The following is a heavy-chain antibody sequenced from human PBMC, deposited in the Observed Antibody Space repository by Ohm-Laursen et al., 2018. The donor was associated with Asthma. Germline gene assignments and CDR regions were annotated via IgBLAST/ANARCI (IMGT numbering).Heavy chain of an antibody. Sequence: ASVKVSCKASGGTFSSYAISWVRQAPGQGLEWMGGIIPIFGTANYAQKFQGRVTITADESTSTAYMELSSLRSEDTAVYYCARTWGDYDYGDFYFDYWGQGTLVTVSS. CDR2: IIPIFGTA. J-gene: IGHJ4*02. V-gene: IGHV1-69*13. CDR1: GGTFSSYA. D-gene: IGHD4-17*01. CDR3: ARTWGDYDYGDFYFDY.